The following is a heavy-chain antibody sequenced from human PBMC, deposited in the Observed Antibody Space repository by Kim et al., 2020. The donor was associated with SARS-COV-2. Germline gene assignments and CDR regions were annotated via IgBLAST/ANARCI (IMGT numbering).Heavy chain of an antibody. J-gene: IGHJ5*02. CDR2: ISYDGSNK. D-gene: IGHD1-26*01. Sequence: GGSLRRSCAASGFTFSSYAMHWVRQAPGKGLEWVAVISYDGSNKYYADSVKGRFTISRDNSKNTLYLQMNSLRAEDTAVYYCARADSGRYFGRFDPWGQG. CDR3: ARADSGRYFGRFDP. V-gene: IGHV3-30-3*01. CDR1: GFTFSSYA.